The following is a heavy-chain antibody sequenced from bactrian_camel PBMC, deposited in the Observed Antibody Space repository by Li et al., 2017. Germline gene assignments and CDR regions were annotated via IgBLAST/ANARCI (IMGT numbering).Heavy chain of an antibody. J-gene: IGHJ4*01. CDR2: ISTAGTTT. CDR1: GFAFSSHD. D-gene: IGHD4*01. Sequence: VQLVESGGGLVHPGGSLRLSCATSGFAFSSHDMTWVRQAPGKGPEWVSSISTAGTTTNYADSVRGRFSILRDNAKNTVYLQMISLKPEDTAVYYCLRGGMGSGDVGAYNDWARGPRSPSP. V-gene: IGHV3S40*01.